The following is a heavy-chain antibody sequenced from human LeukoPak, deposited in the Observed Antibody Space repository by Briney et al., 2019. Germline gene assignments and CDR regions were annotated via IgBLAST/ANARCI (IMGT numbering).Heavy chain of an antibody. CDR3: ARGYSSSWWGISI. D-gene: IGHD6-13*01. J-gene: IGHJ3*02. CDR1: GFTFLSYG. Sequence: PGGSLRLSCAASGFTFLSYGMHWVRQAPGKGLEYVSAISSNGGSTYYANSVKGRFTISRDNSKNTLYLQMGSLRAEDMAVYYCARGYSSSWWGISIWGQGTMVTVSS. V-gene: IGHV3-64*01. CDR2: ISSNGGST.